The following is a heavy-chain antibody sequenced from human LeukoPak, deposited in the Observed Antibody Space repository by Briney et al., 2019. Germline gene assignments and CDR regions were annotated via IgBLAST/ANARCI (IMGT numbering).Heavy chain of an antibody. CDR2: ISGSGGST. D-gene: IGHD5-24*01. Sequence: GGSLRLSCAASGFTFSTYWMSWVRQAPGKGLEWVSAISGSGGSTYYADSVKGRFTISRDNSKNTLYLQMNSLRAEDTAVYYCAKGGGYNFRYFDYWGQGTLVTVSS. CDR3: AKGGGYNFRYFDY. J-gene: IGHJ4*02. V-gene: IGHV3-23*01. CDR1: GFTFSTYW.